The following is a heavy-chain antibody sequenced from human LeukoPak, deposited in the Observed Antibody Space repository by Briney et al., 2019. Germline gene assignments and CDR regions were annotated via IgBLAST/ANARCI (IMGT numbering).Heavy chain of an antibody. CDR2: IYYSGST. J-gene: IGHJ6*02. CDR1: GGSISSSSYY. D-gene: IGHD3-3*01. CDR3: ARTGRSITIFGVVIDHYYYYGMDV. V-gene: IGHV4-39*01. Sequence: SETLSLTCTVSGGSISSSSYYWGWIRQPPGKGLEWIGSIYYSGSTYYNPSLKSRVTISVDTSKNQFSLKLGSVTAADTAVYYCARTGRSITIFGVVIDHYYYYGMDVWGQGTTVTVSS.